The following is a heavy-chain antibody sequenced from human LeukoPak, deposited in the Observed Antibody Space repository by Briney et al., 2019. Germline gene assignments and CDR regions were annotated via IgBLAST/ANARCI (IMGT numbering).Heavy chain of an antibody. J-gene: IGHJ5*02. CDR1: GGSISSYY. Sequence: SETLSLTCTVSGGSISSYYWSWIRQPPGKGLEWIGYIYYSGSTNYSPSLNSRVTISVDTSKNQFSLKLSSVTAADTAVYYCARQYLKSGSYNWFDPWGQGTLVTVSS. D-gene: IGHD1-26*01. V-gene: IGHV4-59*08. CDR2: IYYSGST. CDR3: ARQYLKSGSYNWFDP.